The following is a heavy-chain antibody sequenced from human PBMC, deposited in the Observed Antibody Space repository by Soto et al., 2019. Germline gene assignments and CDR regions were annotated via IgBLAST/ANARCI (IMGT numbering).Heavy chain of an antibody. CDR2: INAGNGNT. Sequence: ASVKVSCKASGYTFTSYAMHWVRQAPGQRLEWMGWINAGNGNTKYSQKFQGRVTITRDTSASTAYMELSSLRSEDTAVYYCASPTYGSGSSLPPTYYYGMDVWGQGTTVTVSS. J-gene: IGHJ6*02. CDR3: ASPTYGSGSSLPPTYYYGMDV. CDR1: GYTFTSYA. V-gene: IGHV1-3*01. D-gene: IGHD3-10*01.